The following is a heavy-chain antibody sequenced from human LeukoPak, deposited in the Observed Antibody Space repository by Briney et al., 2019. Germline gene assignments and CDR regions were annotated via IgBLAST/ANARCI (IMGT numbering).Heavy chain of an antibody. D-gene: IGHD3-22*01. CDR2: INHSGST. J-gene: IGHJ3*02. Sequence: SETLSLTCAVYGGSFSGYYWSWIRQPPGKGLEWIGEINHSGSTNYNPSLKSRVTISVDTSKNQFSLKLSSVTAADTAVYYCARGITMIVVVPSPDAFDIWGQGTMVTVSS. CDR3: ARGITMIVVVPSPDAFDI. CDR1: GGSFSGYY. V-gene: IGHV4-34*01.